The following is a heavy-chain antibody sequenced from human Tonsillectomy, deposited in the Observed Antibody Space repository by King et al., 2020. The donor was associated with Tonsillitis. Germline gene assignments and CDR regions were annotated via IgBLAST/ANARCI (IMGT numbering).Heavy chain of an antibody. CDR1: GYIFTSFG. CDR3: ARDQLGHDYDSRGYKHVISDY. CDR2: ISAFNGNT. J-gene: IGHJ4*02. D-gene: IGHD3-22*01. V-gene: IGHV1-18*01. Sequence: QLVQSGGEVKRPGASVKVSCKASGYIFTSFGISWLRQAPGQGPEWMGWISAFNGNTNYAQKFQGRVTMTTDTSTATAYLELRSLRLDDTAVFYCARDQLGHDYDSRGYKHVISDYWGQGTPVTVSS.